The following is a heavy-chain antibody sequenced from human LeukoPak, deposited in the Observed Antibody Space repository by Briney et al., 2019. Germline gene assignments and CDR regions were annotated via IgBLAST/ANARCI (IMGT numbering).Heavy chain of an antibody. J-gene: IGHJ5*02. CDR3: AKKKAYDILTGYGFDP. CDR2: ISAYNGNT. CDR1: GYTFTSYG. D-gene: IGHD3-9*01. Sequence: ASVKVSCKASGYTFTSYGISWVRQAPGQGLEWTGWISAYNGNTNYAQKLQGRVTMTTDTSTSTAYMELRSLRSDDTAVYYCAKKKAYDILTGYGFDPWGQGTLVTVSS. V-gene: IGHV1-18*01.